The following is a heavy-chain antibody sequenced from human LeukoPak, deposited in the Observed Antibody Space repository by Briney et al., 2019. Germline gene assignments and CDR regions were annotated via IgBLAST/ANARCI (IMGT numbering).Heavy chain of an antibody. D-gene: IGHD6-25*01. CDR3: ARHERRLRGFDY. CDR2: IYYSGST. V-gene: IGHV4-59*08. CDR1: GGSISSYY. Sequence: SETLSLTCTVSGGSISSYYWSWIRQPPGKGLEWIGYIYYSGSTNYNPSLKSRVTISVDTSKNQFSLKLSSVTAADTAVYYCARHERRLRGFDYWGQGTLVTVSS. J-gene: IGHJ4*02.